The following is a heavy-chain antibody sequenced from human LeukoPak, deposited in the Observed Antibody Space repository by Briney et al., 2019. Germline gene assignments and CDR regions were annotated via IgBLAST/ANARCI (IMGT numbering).Heavy chain of an antibody. Sequence: KPSETLSLACTVPGGSMTTHHWNWIRQTPGKGLEWIGYVFDSGRTKENPSLKSRVTLSADTSKNRLSLRLSSVTAADTAVYYCTTIKRGNIFGYFDFWGQGILVTVSS. CDR1: GGSMTTHH. CDR3: TTIKRGNIFGYFDF. D-gene: IGHD5-18*01. J-gene: IGHJ4*02. CDR2: VFDSGRT. V-gene: IGHV4-59*11.